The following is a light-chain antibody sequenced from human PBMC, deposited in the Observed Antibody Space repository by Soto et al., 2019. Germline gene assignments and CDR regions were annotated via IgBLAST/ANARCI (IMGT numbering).Light chain of an antibody. CDR2: QAS. V-gene: IGKV1-5*03. CDR3: QQYMIYPYT. J-gene: IGKJ2*01. Sequence: DIQMTQSPSTLSASVGDRVTITCRASQSIRSWLAWFQHKPGKAPELLIYQASSLETGVSSRFSGSGSGTEFTLNINSLQPDDFATYFCQQYMIYPYTFGQGTELEIK. CDR1: QSIRSW.